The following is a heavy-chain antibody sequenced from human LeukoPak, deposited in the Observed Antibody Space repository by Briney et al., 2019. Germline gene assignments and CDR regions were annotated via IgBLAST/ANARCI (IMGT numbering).Heavy chain of an antibody. CDR2: ISGSGGST. J-gene: IGHJ3*02. Sequence: AGGSLRLSCAASGFTFSSYAMSWVRQAPGKGLEWVSDISGSGGSTYYADSVKGRFTISRDNSKNTLYLQMNSLRAEDTAVYYCAKVKMIVVVTYDAFDIWGQGTMVTVSS. D-gene: IGHD2-21*02. V-gene: IGHV3-23*01. CDR1: GFTFSSYA. CDR3: AKVKMIVVVTYDAFDI.